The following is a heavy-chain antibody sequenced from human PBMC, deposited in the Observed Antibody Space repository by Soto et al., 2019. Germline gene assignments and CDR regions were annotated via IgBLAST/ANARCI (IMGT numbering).Heavy chain of an antibody. J-gene: IGHJ3*02. CDR2: INTDGGSS. D-gene: IGHD2-2*01. V-gene: IGHV3-74*03. CDR1: GFTFSGHW. Sequence: EVQLVESGGDLVQPGGSLRLSCAASGFTFSGHWMHWVRQVPGKGLEWVSRINTDGGSSAYADSVKGRFTISRDNAKNTLYLQMKGLRAEDTAVYYCAREAGYCSRTSCYRRAFVTWGQGTTVTVSS. CDR3: AREAGYCSRTSCYRRAFVT.